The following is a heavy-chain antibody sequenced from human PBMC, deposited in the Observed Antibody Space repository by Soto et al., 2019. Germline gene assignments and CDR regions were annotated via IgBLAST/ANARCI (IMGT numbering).Heavy chain of an antibody. CDR2: INPSRGLK. Sequence: ASVKVSCKASGYMFDNYYIHWVRQTPGQGLQWIGVINPSRGLKTYAQKFQGRVSMTRDTSTTTVFMELTSLTSEDTAIYYCARDGVTIAGRSGFFDNFGPGTLVPVSS. CDR1: GYMFDNYY. D-gene: IGHD6-19*01. CDR3: ARDGVTIAGRSGFFDN. J-gene: IGHJ4*02. V-gene: IGHV1-46*02.